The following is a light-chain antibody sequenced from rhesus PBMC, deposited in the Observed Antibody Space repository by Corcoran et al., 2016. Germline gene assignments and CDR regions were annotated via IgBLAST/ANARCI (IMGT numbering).Light chain of an antibody. Sequence: DIQMTQSPSSLSASVGDRVTITCRASQGISSWLAWYQQQPGKTPTLLIYKASRLQSGGPSRFSGSGAGTDCTLTISSLQPEDFATYYCQQYNSAPYSSGQGTKVEIK. CDR1: QGISSW. CDR3: QQYNSAPYS. V-gene: IGKV1-21*01. CDR2: KAS. J-gene: IGKJ2*01.